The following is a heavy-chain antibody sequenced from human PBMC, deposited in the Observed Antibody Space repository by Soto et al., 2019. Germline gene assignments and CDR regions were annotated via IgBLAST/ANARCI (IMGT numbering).Heavy chain of an antibody. J-gene: IGHJ4*02. CDR3: ARVLRFLEWLFGPGDY. CDR1: GYTFTSYG. CDR2: ISAYNGNT. D-gene: IGHD3-3*01. Sequence: ASVKVSCKASGYTFTSYGISWVRQAPGQGLEWMGWISAYNGNTNYAQKLQGRVTMTTDTSTSTAYMELRSLRSDDTAVYYCARVLRFLEWLFGPGDYSGAGTLVTVYS. V-gene: IGHV1-18*04.